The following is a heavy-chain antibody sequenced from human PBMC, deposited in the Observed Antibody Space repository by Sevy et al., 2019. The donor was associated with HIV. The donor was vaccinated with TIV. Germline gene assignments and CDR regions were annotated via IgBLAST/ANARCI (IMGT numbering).Heavy chain of an antibody. CDR2: IKSKTDGGTT. J-gene: IGHJ6*02. CDR3: TTTIAAAGTGDYYYGMDV. Sequence: GGSLRLSGAASGFTFSNAWMSWVRQAPGKGLEWVGRIKSKTDGGTTDYAAPVKGRFTISRDDSKNTLCLQMNSLKTEDTAVYYCTTTIAAAGTGDYYYGMDVWGQGTTVTVSS. D-gene: IGHD6-13*01. V-gene: IGHV3-15*01. CDR1: GFTFSNAW.